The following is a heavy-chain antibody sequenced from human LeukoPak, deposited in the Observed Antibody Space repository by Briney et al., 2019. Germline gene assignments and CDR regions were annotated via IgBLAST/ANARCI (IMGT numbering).Heavy chain of an antibody. CDR2: IKQDGSEK. CDR3: AKDVYSSGTGYFDY. V-gene: IGHV3-7*03. J-gene: IGHJ4*02. D-gene: IGHD6-19*01. CDR1: GFTFSSYW. Sequence: PGGSLRLSCAASGFTFSSYWMSWVRQAPGKGLEWVANIKQDGSEKYYADSVKGRFTISRDNAKNSLYLQMNSLRAEDTALYYCAKDVYSSGTGYFDYWGQGTLVTVSS.